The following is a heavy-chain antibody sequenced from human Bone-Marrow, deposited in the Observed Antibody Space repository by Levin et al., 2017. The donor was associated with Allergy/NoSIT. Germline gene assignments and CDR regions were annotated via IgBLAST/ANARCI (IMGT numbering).Heavy chain of an antibody. CDR1: GFTVSSNY. D-gene: IGHD3-22*01. CDR2: IYSGGST. CDR3: ARGSVTYYYDSSGYYWRRGLDY. J-gene: IGHJ4*02. Sequence: GESLKISCAASGFTVSSNYMSWVRQAPGKGLEWGSVIYSGGSTYYADSVKGRFTISRDNSKNTLYLQMNSLRAEDTAVYYCARGSVTYYYDSSGYYWRRGLDYWGQGTLVTVSS. V-gene: IGHV3-53*01.